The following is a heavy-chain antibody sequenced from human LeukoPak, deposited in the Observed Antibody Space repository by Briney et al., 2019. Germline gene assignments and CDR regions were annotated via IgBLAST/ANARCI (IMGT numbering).Heavy chain of an antibody. V-gene: IGHV3-30*18. CDR1: GFTLNSDG. Sequence: GGSLRLSCAGSGFTLNSDGMHWVRQAPGKGLEWVAFISYDGSNTYYGDSVKGRFTISRDHSKNTLYLQMNSLKSEDTAVYYCAKDGDWGQGALVTVSS. CDR2: ISYDGSNT. CDR3: AKDGD. J-gene: IGHJ4*02. D-gene: IGHD3-16*01.